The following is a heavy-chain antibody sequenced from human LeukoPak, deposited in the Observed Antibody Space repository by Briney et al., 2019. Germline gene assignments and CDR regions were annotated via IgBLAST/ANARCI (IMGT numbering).Heavy chain of an antibody. J-gene: IGHJ4*02. CDR1: GYTFTSYG. CDR3: ASTPRNGYIEGY. V-gene: IGHV1-18*01. D-gene: IGHD5-24*01. CDR2: ISAYNGNT. Sequence: GDSVKVSCKACGYTFTSYGIRWVRQAPGQVLEWMGWISAYNGNTNYAQKLQGRVTMTTDTSTSTAYMELRSLRPDDTTVYFCASTPRNGYIEGYWSQGTLVTVYS.